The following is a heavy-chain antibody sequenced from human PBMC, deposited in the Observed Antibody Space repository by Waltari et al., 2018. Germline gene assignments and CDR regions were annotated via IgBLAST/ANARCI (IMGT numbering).Heavy chain of an antibody. J-gene: IGHJ2*01. V-gene: IGHV3-23*04. Sequence: EVHLVESGGGLVQPGGYLSLSCAASGFTFCSHAMPWVRQAPGRGLEWVSSISGSDGRTNYADSAKGRFTISRDNVKNTLFLQMNSLRADDAAVYYCAKDLGGFSGSHWYFDLWGRGTLVTVSS. CDR1: GFTFCSHA. CDR3: AKDLGGFSGSHWYFDL. D-gene: IGHD5-12*01. CDR2: ISGSDGRT.